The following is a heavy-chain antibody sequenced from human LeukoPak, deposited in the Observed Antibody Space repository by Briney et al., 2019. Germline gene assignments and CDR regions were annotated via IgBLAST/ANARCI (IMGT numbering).Heavy chain of an antibody. Sequence: GGSLRLSCAASGFSFEDYTMHWVRQAPGKGLEWVSLINWDGGSTYYADSVKGRFAISRDNSKNSLYLQMNSLKIEDNALYYCAKGSSSWPSLFDFWGQGTLVTVSS. D-gene: IGHD6-13*01. CDR1: GFSFEDYT. CDR2: INWDGGST. J-gene: IGHJ4*02. V-gene: IGHV3-43*01. CDR3: AKGSSSWPSLFDF.